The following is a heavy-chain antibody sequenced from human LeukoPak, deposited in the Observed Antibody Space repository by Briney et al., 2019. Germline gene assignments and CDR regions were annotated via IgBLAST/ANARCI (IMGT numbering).Heavy chain of an antibody. CDR1: GYSFTSYG. CDR3: ARTDGSFILVAYYGMDV. Sequence: ASVKVSCKASGYSFTSYGISWVRQAPGQGLEWMGWISADNGNTKYAQKLQGRVTMTTDASTSTAYMELRSLRSDDTGVYYCARTDGSFILVAYYGMDVWGQGTTVTVSS. J-gene: IGHJ6*02. D-gene: IGHD2-2*01. CDR2: ISADNGNT. V-gene: IGHV1-18*01.